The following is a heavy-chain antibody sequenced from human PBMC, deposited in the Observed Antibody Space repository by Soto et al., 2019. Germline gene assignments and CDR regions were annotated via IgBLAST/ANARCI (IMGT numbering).Heavy chain of an antibody. CDR2: IYYSGST. CDR3: ARERNYDSSGYSYYYGMDV. CDR1: GGSISSGGHY. V-gene: IGHV4-31*03. Sequence: QVQLQESGPGLVKPSQTLSLTCTVSGGSISSGGHYWSWIRQHPGKGLEWIGYIYYSGSTYYNPSLKSRVTISVDTSKNQFSLKLSSVTAADTAVYYCARERNYDSSGYSYYYGMDVWGQGTTVTVSS. D-gene: IGHD3-22*01. J-gene: IGHJ6*02.